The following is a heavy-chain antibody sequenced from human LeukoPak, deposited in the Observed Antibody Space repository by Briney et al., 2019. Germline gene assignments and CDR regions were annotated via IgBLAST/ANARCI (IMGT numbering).Heavy chain of an antibody. Sequence: SVTVSFKSSAGTFTSYAISWVRHAPGQGLEWMGRTIPIFGTANYAQKFQGRGTITAAKDTSTAYMELRSHRSEATAADFYVRGGYYYDSSGYYYGAFEIWGQGTMVTVAS. D-gene: IGHD3-22*01. CDR3: VRGGYYYDSSGYYYGAFEI. CDR1: AGTFTSYA. J-gene: IGHJ3*02. V-gene: IGHV1-69*06. CDR2: TIPIFGTA.